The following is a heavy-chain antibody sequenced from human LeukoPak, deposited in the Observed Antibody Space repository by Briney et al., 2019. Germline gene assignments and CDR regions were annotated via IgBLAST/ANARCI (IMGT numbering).Heavy chain of an antibody. CDR3: ARRGDYAGGLGYYGMAV. D-gene: IGHD4-17*01. CDR1: GFTFSSYS. Sequence: GGSLRLSCAASGFTFSSYSMSWVRQAPGKGLEWVSYISSSSSTIYYADSVKGRFTISRDNAKNSLYPQMNSLRAEDTAVYYCARRGDYAGGLGYYGMAVWGQGTTVTVSS. CDR2: ISSSSSTI. J-gene: IGHJ6*02. V-gene: IGHV3-48*01.